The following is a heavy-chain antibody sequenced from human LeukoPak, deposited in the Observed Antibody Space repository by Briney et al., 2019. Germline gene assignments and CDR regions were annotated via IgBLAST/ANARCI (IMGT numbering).Heavy chain of an antibody. CDR3: ARDTFQPGLIDS. J-gene: IGHJ4*02. D-gene: IGHD2-2*01. Sequence: GGSLRLSCAASGFTFSLYAMNWVRQAPGKGLEWVSYINDESSDIHYAASVRGRFIISRDDARQTLYLQLSSLRVEDTAVYYCARDTFQPGLIDSWGQGALVTVSS. CDR1: GFTFSLYA. V-gene: IGHV3-21*05. CDR2: INDESSDI.